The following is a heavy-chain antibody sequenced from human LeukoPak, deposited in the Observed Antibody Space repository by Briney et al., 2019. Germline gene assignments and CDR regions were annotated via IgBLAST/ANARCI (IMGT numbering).Heavy chain of an antibody. J-gene: IGHJ4*02. CDR1: GYTFTGYY. D-gene: IGHD3-10*01. CDR2: INPNSGGT. V-gene: IGHV1-2*02. Sequence: GASVEVSCKASGYTFTGYYMHWVRQAPGQGLEWMGWINPNSGGTNYAQKFQGRVTMTRDTSISTAYMELSRLRSDDTAAYYCARVWFGDQTIDYWGQGTLVTVSS. CDR3: ARVWFGDQTIDY.